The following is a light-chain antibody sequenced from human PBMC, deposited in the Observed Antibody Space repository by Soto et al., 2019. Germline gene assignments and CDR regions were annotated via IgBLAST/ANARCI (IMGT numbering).Light chain of an antibody. Sequence: DVQMTRSASCLSASLGGRVTITFRASHGISTDLNWYQQKPGKAPKLLIYTTSSLQSGVPSRFSGSGSETDFTLTISSLQPEDFATYSCQQSYNTTWTFGQGTKVDIK. CDR3: QQSYNTTWT. CDR2: TTS. CDR1: HGISTD. J-gene: IGKJ1*01. V-gene: IGKV1-39*01.